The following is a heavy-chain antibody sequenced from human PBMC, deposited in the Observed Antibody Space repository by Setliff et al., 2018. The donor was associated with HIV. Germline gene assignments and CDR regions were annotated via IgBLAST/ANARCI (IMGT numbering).Heavy chain of an antibody. CDR1: GGTLSNYV. CDR2: IIPMYNIP. Sequence: SVKVSCKTSGGTLSNYVIAGVRQAPGQGLEWMGMIIPMYNIPAYAQKFQGRVTFTADESTSTAYMELSSLVSEDTAVYYCARDQNGVAAAAFGGGSAWSDEGFDIWGQGTMVTVSS. V-gene: IGHV1-69*13. J-gene: IGHJ3*02. D-gene: IGHD6-13*01. CDR3: ARDQNGVAAAAFGGGSAWSDEGFDI.